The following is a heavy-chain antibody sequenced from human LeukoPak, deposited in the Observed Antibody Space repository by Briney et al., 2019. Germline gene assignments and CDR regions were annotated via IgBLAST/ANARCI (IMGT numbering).Heavy chain of an antibody. V-gene: IGHV3-74*01. J-gene: IGHJ4*02. CDR3: VVGGSPGY. Sequence: GGSLRLSCAASGLAFSAYKMHWVRQAPRKGLVWVSRISTDGHTTDYADFVQGRFTASRDNTKNTWSLEMNSLRAEDAAVYYCVVGGSPGYWGQGTLVTVSS. CDR2: ISTDGHTT. D-gene: IGHD2-15*01. CDR1: GLAFSAYK.